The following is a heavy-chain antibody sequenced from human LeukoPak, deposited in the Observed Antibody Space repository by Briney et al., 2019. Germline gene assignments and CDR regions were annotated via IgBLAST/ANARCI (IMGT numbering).Heavy chain of an antibody. D-gene: IGHD1-26*01. CDR1: GFTFRSYA. J-gene: IGHJ3*01. CDR2: ILNDGSNK. CDR3: AKGGGRSQADAFDF. V-gene: IGHV3-30*04. Sequence: GGSLRLSCAASGFTFRSYAMHWVRQAPGKGLEWVTAILNDGSNKFYADSVKGRFTISRDTSKNTLYLRMDSLRVEDTALYYCAKGGGRSQADAFDFWGQGTMVAVSS.